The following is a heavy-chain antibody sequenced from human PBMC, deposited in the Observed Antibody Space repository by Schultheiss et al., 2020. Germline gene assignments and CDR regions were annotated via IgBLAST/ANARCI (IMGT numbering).Heavy chain of an antibody. Sequence: GGSLRLSCAASAFTFSGSWMSWVRQAPGKGLEWVANIDQHGNEKDYVDSVKGRFTISRDNAKNSLYLQMNSLRAEDTAVYYCARVSGTGEVVFVWGGYYYYGMDVWGQGTTVTVSS. D-gene: IGHD7-27*01. CDR1: AFTFSGSW. CDR2: IDQHGNEK. V-gene: IGHV3-7*01. J-gene: IGHJ6*02. CDR3: ARVSGTGEVVFVWGGYYYYGMDV.